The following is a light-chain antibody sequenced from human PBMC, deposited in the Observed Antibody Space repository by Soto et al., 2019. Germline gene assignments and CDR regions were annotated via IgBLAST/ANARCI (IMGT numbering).Light chain of an antibody. CDR2: DVS. CDR1: SSDVRGYNY. Sequence: QSALTQPASVSGSPGQSITISCTGTSSDVRGYNYVSWYQQHPGKAPKLMIYDVSNRPSGVSNRFSGSKSGNTASLMISGLQAEDEADYYCGSSTPRGILVFGGGTKLTLL. V-gene: IGLV2-14*01. CDR3: GSSTPRGILV. J-gene: IGLJ2*01.